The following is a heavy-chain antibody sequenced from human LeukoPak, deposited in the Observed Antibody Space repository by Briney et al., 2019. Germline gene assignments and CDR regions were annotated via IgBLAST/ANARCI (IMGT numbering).Heavy chain of an antibody. CDR1: GVSISNYY. V-gene: IGHV4-4*07. CDR2: IYTSGST. D-gene: IGHD6-19*01. Sequence: SETLSLTCTVSGVSISNYYWSWIRQPAGKGLEWIGRIYTSGSTNYNPSLKSRVTMSVDTSKNQFSLKLSSVTAADTAVYYCARVAFSSGWTYYFDYWGQGTLVTVSS. J-gene: IGHJ4*02. CDR3: ARVAFSSGWTYYFDY.